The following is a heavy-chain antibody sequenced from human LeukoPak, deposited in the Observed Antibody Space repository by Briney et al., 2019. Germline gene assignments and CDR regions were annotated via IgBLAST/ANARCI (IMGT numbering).Heavy chain of an antibody. V-gene: IGHV1-46*01. CDR1: GYTFTSYY. Sequence: ASVKVSCKASGYTFTSYYMHWVRQAPGKGLEWMGIINPSGGSTSYAQKFQGRVTMTRDTSTNTVYMELSSLRSEDTAVYYCARTLGARKWASSLSFDYWGQGTLVTVSS. D-gene: IGHD6-13*01. CDR3: ARTLGARKWASSLSFDY. CDR2: INPSGGST. J-gene: IGHJ4*02.